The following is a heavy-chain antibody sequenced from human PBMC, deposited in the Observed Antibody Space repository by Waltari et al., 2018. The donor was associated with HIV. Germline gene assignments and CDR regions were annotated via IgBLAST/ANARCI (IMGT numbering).Heavy chain of an antibody. CDR1: GFTFSSYG. Sequence: QVQLVESGGGVVQPGGSLRLSCAASGFTFSSYGMHWVRQAPGKGLGWVAFIRYDGSNKYYADSVKGRFTISRDNSKNTLYLQMNSLRAEDTAVYYCAKDRAEVFDYWGQGTLVTVSS. CDR3: AKDRAEVFDY. CDR2: IRYDGSNK. V-gene: IGHV3-30*02. J-gene: IGHJ4*02. D-gene: IGHD3-10*01.